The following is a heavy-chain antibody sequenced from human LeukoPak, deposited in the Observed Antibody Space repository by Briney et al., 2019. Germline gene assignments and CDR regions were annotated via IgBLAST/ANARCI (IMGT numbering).Heavy chain of an antibody. CDR2: MYHSGNT. CDR1: GHSISSAYY. Sequence: SETLSLTCTVSGHSISSAYYWGWIRQPPGKGLEWIGNMYHSGNTYYNPSLKSRVTISVDTSKNQFSLKLSSVTAADTAVYYCARAPYYYDSSGYYGGYYYYYMDVWGKGTTVTISS. J-gene: IGHJ6*03. CDR3: ARAPYYYDSSGYYGGYYYYYMDV. V-gene: IGHV4-38-2*02. D-gene: IGHD3-22*01.